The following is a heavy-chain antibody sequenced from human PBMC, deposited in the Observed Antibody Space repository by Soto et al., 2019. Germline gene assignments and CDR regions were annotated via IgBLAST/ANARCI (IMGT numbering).Heavy chain of an antibody. Sequence: ESGGGVVQPGRSLRLSCAASGFTFSSYAMHWVRQAPGKGLEWVAVISYDGSNKYYADSVKGRFTISRDNSKNTLYLQMNSLRAEDTAVYYCARDKNYYDSSGPYWFDPWGQGTLVTVSS. D-gene: IGHD3-22*01. J-gene: IGHJ5*02. CDR1: GFTFSSYA. V-gene: IGHV3-30-3*01. CDR2: ISYDGSNK. CDR3: ARDKNYYDSSGPYWFDP.